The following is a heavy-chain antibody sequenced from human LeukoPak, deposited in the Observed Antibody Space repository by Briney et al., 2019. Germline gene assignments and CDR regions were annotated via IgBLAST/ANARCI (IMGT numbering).Heavy chain of an antibody. J-gene: IGHJ6*02. CDR3: ARVRVTVTTSYYYGMDV. Sequence: ASVKVSCKASGYTFTSYGISWVRQAPGQGLEWMGWVSAYNGNTNYAQKLQGRVTMTTDTSTSTAYMELRSLRSDDTAVYYCARVRVTVTTSYYYGMDVWGQGTTVTVSS. V-gene: IGHV1-18*01. CDR2: VSAYNGNT. D-gene: IGHD4-17*01. CDR1: GYTFTSYG.